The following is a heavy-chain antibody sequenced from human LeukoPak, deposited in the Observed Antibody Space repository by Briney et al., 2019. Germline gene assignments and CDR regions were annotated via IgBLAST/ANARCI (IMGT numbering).Heavy chain of an antibody. CDR3: ARDEHVGGAYY. CDR1: GFNFGSYE. CDR2: ISGSGSTI. J-gene: IGHJ4*02. D-gene: IGHD3-16*01. V-gene: IGHV3-48*03. Sequence: PGGSLRLSCAASGFNFGSYEMTSVRQAPGKGLEWVSYISGSGSTIFYADSVKGRFTISRDNAKNALSLQIHSLRVEDSAVYYCARDEHVGGAYYWGQGTLVTVSS.